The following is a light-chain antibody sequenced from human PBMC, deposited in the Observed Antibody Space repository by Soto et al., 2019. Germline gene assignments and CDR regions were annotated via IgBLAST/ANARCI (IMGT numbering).Light chain of an antibody. CDR3: LHRYSWPLT. V-gene: IGKV3-11*01. CDR2: DAS. J-gene: IGKJ4*01. Sequence: EIVLTQSPATLSLSPGERATLSCRASQSVSSYLAWYQHKPGQAPRLLIYDASNRATGIPARFSGSGSGTDFTLTISRLEPGDFAVYYCLHRYSWPLTFGGGTKVEVK. CDR1: QSVSSY.